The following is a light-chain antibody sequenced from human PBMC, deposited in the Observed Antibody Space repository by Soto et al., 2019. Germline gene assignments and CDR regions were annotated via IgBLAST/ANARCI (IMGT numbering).Light chain of an antibody. Sequence: DIQMTQSPSSLSASVGDRVTITCRASQSISSYLNWYQQKPGKAPKLLIYAASSLQSGVPSRFSGSGSGTDFALTISRLEPEDFAVYYCQQYGNSGITFGQGTRLEIK. CDR1: QSISSY. J-gene: IGKJ5*01. CDR3: QQYGNSGIT. CDR2: AAS. V-gene: IGKV1-39*01.